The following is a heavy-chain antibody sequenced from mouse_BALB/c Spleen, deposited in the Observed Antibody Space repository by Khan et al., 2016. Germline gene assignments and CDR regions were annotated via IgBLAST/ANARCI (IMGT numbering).Heavy chain of an antibody. Sequence: QIQLVQSGPHLKKPGETVRISCKASGYTFTTAGMQWVQKLPGKGLKWIGWINTDSGVTKYAEDFKGRFAFSLETSASTVYLQITNLKTEDTATYFCARGGAAFYRSDGGAMDYWGQGTSVTVSS. V-gene: IGHV9-4*02. CDR2: INTDSGVT. CDR1: GYTFTTAG. D-gene: IGHD2-12*01. CDR3: ARGGAAFYRSDGGAMDY. J-gene: IGHJ4*01.